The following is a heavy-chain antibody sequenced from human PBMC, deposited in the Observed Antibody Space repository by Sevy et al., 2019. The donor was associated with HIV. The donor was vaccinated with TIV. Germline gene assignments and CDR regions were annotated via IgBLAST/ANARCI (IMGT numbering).Heavy chain of an antibody. Sequence: GGSLRLSCAASGFTFNNYAMSWARPAPGKGPEWVAFISDSGGSTQYADSVKGRFTISRDNSKNTLYLQLNNLRVGDTALYYCARVPGAPYCYMDVWGKGTTVTVSS. CDR1: GFTFNNYA. D-gene: IGHD3-10*01. V-gene: IGHV3-23*01. J-gene: IGHJ6*03. CDR3: ARVPGAPYCYMDV. CDR2: ISDSGGST.